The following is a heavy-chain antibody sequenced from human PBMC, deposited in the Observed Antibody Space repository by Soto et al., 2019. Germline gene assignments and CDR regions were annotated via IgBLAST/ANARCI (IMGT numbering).Heavy chain of an antibody. Sequence: PSETLSLTCTVSGFSVSSTYWGWVRQSPGKGLEWIGYVYNSGSTIYSPSLRSRITISVDPSKNQFSLRLRSVTAADTAVYYCERIPYSSASFDYWGQGNLVTVSS. J-gene: IGHJ4*02. CDR2: VYNSGST. CDR3: ERIPYSSASFDY. V-gene: IGHV4-59*02. CDR1: GFSVSSTY. D-gene: IGHD6-19*01.